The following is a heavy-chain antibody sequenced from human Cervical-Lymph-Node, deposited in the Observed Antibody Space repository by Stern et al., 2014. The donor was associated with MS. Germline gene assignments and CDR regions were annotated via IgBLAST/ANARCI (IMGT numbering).Heavy chain of an antibody. CDR3: ARERQYSSSWYPFDY. V-gene: IGHV1-69*01. J-gene: IGHJ4*02. CDR2: VNPIFGTA. Sequence: VQLVESGAEVQKPGSSVKVSCKASGGTFSSYAISWVRQAPGQVLEWMGGVNPIFGTANYAQKFQCRVPITADESTSTAYMELSSLRSEDTAVYYCARERQYSSSWYPFDYWGQGTLVTVSS. CDR1: GGTFSSYA. D-gene: IGHD6-13*01.